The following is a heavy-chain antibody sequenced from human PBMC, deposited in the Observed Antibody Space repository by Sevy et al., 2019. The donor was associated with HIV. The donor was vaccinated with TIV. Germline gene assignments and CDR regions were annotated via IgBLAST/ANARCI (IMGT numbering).Heavy chain of an antibody. CDR2: LSGSGGTT. CDR3: ATGTTDSSISWVFDV. J-gene: IGHJ3*01. Sequence: GGSLRLSCAASGFTFFSHVMSWVRQAPGKGLEWVSGLSGSGGTTYYADSVKGRFRISRDNSKIKLYLQMSSLRIEDTAVYYCATGTTDSSISWVFDVWGQGTMVTVSS. CDR1: GFTFFSHV. V-gene: IGHV3-23*01. D-gene: IGHD6-13*01.